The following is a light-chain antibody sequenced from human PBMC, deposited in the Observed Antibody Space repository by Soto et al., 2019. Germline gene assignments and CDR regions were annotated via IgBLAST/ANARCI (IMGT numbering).Light chain of an antibody. CDR1: QSVLYSSNNKNY. V-gene: IGKV4-1*01. Sequence: DIVMTQSPDSLAVSLGEKATINCKSSQSVLYSSNNKNYLTWHQQKPGQPPKLIIYWASTRESGVPDRFSGSGSGTDFTPTISSLQAEDVAVYYCQQYYSIPWTFGQGTKLEIK. CDR2: WAS. CDR3: QQYYSIPWT. J-gene: IGKJ2*02.